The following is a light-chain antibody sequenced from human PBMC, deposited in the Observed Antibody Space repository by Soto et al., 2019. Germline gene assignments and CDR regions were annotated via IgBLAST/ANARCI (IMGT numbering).Light chain of an antibody. Sequence: DIQMTQSPSSLSASVGDRVTITCQASQDISNYLNGYQQKPGKAPKLLIYDASNLETGVPSRFSGSGSGTDFTFTISSLQPEDIATYDCQQYDNLPLTFGGGTKVEIK. CDR1: QDISNY. CDR2: DAS. V-gene: IGKV1-33*01. CDR3: QQYDNLPLT. J-gene: IGKJ4*01.